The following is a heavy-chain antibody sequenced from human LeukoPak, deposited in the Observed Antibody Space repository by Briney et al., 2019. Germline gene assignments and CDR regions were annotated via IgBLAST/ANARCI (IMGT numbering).Heavy chain of an antibody. D-gene: IGHD3-3*02. CDR1: GFTVSSNY. CDR2: IYSGGST. V-gene: IGHV3-66*01. Sequence: GGSLRLSCAASGFTVSSNYMSWVRQAPGKGLEWVSVIYSGGSTCYADSVKGRFTISRDNSKNTLYLQMNSLRAEDTAVYYCAKEAYYHRSYFDYWGQGTLVTVSS. J-gene: IGHJ4*02. CDR3: AKEAYYHRSYFDY.